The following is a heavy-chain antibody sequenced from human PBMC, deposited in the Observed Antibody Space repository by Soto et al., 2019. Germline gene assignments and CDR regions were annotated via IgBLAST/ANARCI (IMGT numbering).Heavy chain of an antibody. Sequence: GGSLRLSCAASGFTFSSSAMSWVRQAPGKGLEWVSTISGSGGNTNYADSVKGRFSISRDNSMNTLYLQMNSLGAEDTAVYYCAKSALAAAGTGPFDYWGQGTLVTVSS. J-gene: IGHJ4*02. V-gene: IGHV3-23*01. CDR3: AKSALAAAGTGPFDY. D-gene: IGHD6-13*01. CDR2: ISGSGGNT. CDR1: GFTFSSSA.